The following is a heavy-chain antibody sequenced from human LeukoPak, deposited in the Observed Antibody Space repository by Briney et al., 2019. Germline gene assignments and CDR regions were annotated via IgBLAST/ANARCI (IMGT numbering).Heavy chain of an antibody. Sequence: GGSLRLSCAASGFNFIAAWMTWVRQAPGKGLEWVGRMKSKGSGGTTDYAAPVKGRFSISRDDSKNTLYLQMDSLKTEDTAVYYCTWELTPSFGRQLEHWGKGTLVTVSS. J-gene: IGHJ4*02. CDR1: GFNFIAAW. CDR2: MKSKGSGGTT. CDR3: TWELTPSFGRQLEH. V-gene: IGHV3-15*01. D-gene: IGHD3-10*01.